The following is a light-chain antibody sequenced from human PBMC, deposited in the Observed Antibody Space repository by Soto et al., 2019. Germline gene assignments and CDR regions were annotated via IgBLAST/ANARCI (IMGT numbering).Light chain of an antibody. CDR1: SSDVGGYNY. Sequence: QSALTQPASVSGSPGQSITISCTGTSSDVGGYNYVSWYQHHPGKAPKLMIFEVSNRPSGVSGRFSGSKSGNTASLTISGLQAEDEGDYYCSSYTSSGTLVLFGGGTKVTVL. CDR2: EVS. J-gene: IGLJ2*01. V-gene: IGLV2-14*01. CDR3: SSYTSSGTLVL.